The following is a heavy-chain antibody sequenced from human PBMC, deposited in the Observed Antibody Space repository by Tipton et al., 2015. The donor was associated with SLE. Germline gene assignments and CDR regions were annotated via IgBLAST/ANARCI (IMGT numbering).Heavy chain of an antibody. CDR1: GFSLDDYG. J-gene: IGHJ6*02. Sequence: GSLRLSCVASGFSLDDYGMSWVRQAPGKGLEWLSAISWNGDYTGYEDSVKGRFTISRDNAKNSLYLQMNSLRAEDTAIYYCARGAATTLWSGMDVWGQGTTVTVSS. CDR3: ARGAATTLWSGMDV. D-gene: IGHD1-1*01. CDR2: ISWNGDYT. V-gene: IGHV3-20*04.